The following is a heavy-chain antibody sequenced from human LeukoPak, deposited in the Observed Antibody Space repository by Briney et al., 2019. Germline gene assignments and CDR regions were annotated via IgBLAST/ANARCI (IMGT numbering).Heavy chain of an antibody. CDR2: ITGSGDFA. Sequence: GGSLRLSCAASGFPFSTYGISWVRQAPGKGLEWVSAITGSGDFAKYADSVRGRFTISRDNSKNTVYLQMNSLTVEETALYYCTKRITATAPFDSWGQGALVIVSS. CDR3: TKRITATAPFDS. D-gene: IGHD4-17*01. CDR1: GFPFSTYG. V-gene: IGHV3-23*01. J-gene: IGHJ4*02.